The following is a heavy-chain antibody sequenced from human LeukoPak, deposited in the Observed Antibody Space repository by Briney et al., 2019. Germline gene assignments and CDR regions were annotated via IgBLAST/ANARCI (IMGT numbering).Heavy chain of an antibody. V-gene: IGHV3-30*18. D-gene: IGHD6-19*01. CDR3: AKLSAVAGMGFDP. Sequence: GGSLRLSSAASGFTFSSYGMHWVRQAPGKGLEWVAVISYDGSNKYYADSVKGRFTISRDNSKNTLYLQMNSLRAEDTAVYYCAKLSAVAGMGFDPWGQGTLVTVSS. CDR1: GFTFSSYG. J-gene: IGHJ5*02. CDR2: ISYDGSNK.